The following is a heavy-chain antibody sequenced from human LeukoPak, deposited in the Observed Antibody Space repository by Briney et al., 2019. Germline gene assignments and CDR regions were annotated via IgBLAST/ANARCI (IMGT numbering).Heavy chain of an antibody. D-gene: IGHD4-11*01. CDR3: ARHDYTKSDAFDI. J-gene: IGHJ3*02. Sequence: SQTLSLTCTVSGGSISSGSYYWSWIRQPAGKGLEWIGYIYYSGSTNYNPSLKSRVTISIDTSKNQFSLKLTSVTAADTAVYYCARHDYTKSDAFDIWGQGTMVTVSS. CDR2: IYYSGST. CDR1: GGSISSGSYY. V-gene: IGHV4-61*10.